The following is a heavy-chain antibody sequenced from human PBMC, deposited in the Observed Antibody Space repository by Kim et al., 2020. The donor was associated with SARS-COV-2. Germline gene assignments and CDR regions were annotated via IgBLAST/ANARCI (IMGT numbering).Heavy chain of an antibody. CDR1: GYTFTSYY. V-gene: IGHV1-46*01. CDR2: INPSGGST. J-gene: IGHJ6*02. CDR3: ARDKYYDVWSGYQSYGMDV. D-gene: IGHD3-3*01. Sequence: ASVKVSCKASGYTFTSYYMHWVRQAPGQGLEWMGIINPSGGSTSYAQKFQGRVTMTRDTSMSTVYMELSSLRSEDTAVYYCARDKYYDVWSGYQSYGMDVWGQGTTVTVSS.